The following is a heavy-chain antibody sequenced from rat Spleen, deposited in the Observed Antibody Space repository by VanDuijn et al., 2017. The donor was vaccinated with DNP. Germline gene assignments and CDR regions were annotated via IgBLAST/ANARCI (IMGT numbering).Heavy chain of an antibody. CDR1: GFILSDYY. CDR2: TTYDGGAT. V-gene: IGHV5-22*01. J-gene: IGHJ2*01. D-gene: IGHD1-4*01. Sequence: EVQLVESGGGLVQPGRSLKLSCAASGFILSDYYMAWVRQAPTKGLEWVAYTTYDGGATYYADSVKGRFTISRDNAKNTLFLQMNSLRSEDMATYYCARHVLPLRVWDYWGQGVMVTVSS. CDR3: ARHVLPLRVWDY.